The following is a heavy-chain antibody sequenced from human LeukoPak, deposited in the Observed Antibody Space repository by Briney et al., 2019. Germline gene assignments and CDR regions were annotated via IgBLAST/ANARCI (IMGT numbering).Heavy chain of an antibody. V-gene: IGHV4-30-4*01. CDR1: GASISSGDYH. Sequence: SQTLSLTCTVSGASISSGDYHWNWIRQPPGKGLEWIGFIHDSGSTYYNPSLKSRVSISRDMSKNQLSLMLSSVTAADTAVYYCARAVAGTDSWFDPWGQGTLVTVSS. CDR2: IHDSGST. CDR3: ARAVAGTDSWFDP. J-gene: IGHJ5*02. D-gene: IGHD6-19*01.